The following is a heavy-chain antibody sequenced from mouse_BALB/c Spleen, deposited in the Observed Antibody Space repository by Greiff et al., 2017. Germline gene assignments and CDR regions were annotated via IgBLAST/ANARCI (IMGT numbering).Heavy chain of an antibody. Sequence: VLLKESGPGLVAPSQSLSITCVVSGFSLTSYGVSWVRQPPGKGLEWLGEIRCDRSTNYHSALISRLSMSTDNSKSQVLLKLNRLQTDDTATYSCAKQGHYRYESWYFAVWGEGTTVTVSA. V-gene: IGHV2-3*01. CDR1: GFSLTSYG. J-gene: IGHJ1*01. CDR2: IRCDRST. D-gene: IGHD2-14*01. CDR3: AKQGHYRYESWYFAV.